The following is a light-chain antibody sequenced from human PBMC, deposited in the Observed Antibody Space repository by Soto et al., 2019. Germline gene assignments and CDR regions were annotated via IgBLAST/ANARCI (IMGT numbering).Light chain of an antibody. J-gene: IGKJ3*01. CDR2: DAS. V-gene: IGKV1-13*02. CDR1: HGISSA. Sequence: AIQLTQSPSSLSASVGDRVTITCRASHGISSALALYQQKPGQAPKLLIYDASSLESGVPSRFSGSGSGTDFTLTINSLQPEDFATYYCQQFNSYHTFGPGTKVDIK. CDR3: QQFNSYHT.